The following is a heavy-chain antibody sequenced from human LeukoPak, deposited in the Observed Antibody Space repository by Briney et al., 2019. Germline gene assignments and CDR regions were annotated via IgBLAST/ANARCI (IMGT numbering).Heavy chain of an antibody. Sequence: GGSLRLSCAASGFTFNQYGMHWVRQAPGKGLEWVAFIRYDGSNKYYPDSVKGRFTISRDNSKNTLYLQMNSLRAEDTAVYYCAKDYYDFWSGYMLSDYWGQGTLVTVSS. V-gene: IGHV3-30*02. CDR3: AKDYYDFWSGYMLSDY. CDR2: IRYDGSNK. J-gene: IGHJ4*02. D-gene: IGHD3-3*01. CDR1: GFTFNQYG.